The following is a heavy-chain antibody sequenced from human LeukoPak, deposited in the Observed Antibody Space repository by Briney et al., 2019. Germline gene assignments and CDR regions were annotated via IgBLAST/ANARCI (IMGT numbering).Heavy chain of an antibody. V-gene: IGHV5-51*01. D-gene: IGHD3-16*01. J-gene: IGHJ4*02. CDR3: ARGSFSYGPGGD. Sequence: GESLKISCKGSGYIFTRDWIAWVRQKTGKGLEWMGIIYPGDSDTRYSPSFQGHVTISADKSISTAYLQWSSLKASDTAMYFCARGSFSYGPGGDWGQGTQVTVSS. CDR1: GYIFTRDW. CDR2: IYPGDSDT.